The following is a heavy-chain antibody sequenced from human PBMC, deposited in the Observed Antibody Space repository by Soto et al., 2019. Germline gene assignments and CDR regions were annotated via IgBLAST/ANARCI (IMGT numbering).Heavy chain of an antibody. Sequence: EVQLVESGGGLVQPGGSLRLSCAASGFTFSNAWMNWVRQAPGKGLEWVGRIKSKTDGGTTDYAAPVKGRFTISRDDSKNTLYLQMNSLKTEDTAVYYCTTGKRADTAMGYYYSGMDVWGQGTTVTVSS. CDR2: IKSKTDGGTT. CDR3: TTGKRADTAMGYYYSGMDV. D-gene: IGHD5-18*01. J-gene: IGHJ6*02. CDR1: GFTFSNAW. V-gene: IGHV3-15*07.